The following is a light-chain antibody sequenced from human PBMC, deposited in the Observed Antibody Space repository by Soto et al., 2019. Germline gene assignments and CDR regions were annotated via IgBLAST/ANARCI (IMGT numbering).Light chain of an antibody. Sequence: EIVLTQSPATLSSSPGERATLSCRASQSVSSSLAWYQQKPGQAPRLLIYGPSNRAGGIPARFSGSGSGTDFTLTISSLEPEDFAVYYCQQRSNWPVTFGQGTRLEIK. J-gene: IGKJ5*01. CDR2: GPS. CDR3: QQRSNWPVT. CDR1: QSVSSS. V-gene: IGKV3-11*01.